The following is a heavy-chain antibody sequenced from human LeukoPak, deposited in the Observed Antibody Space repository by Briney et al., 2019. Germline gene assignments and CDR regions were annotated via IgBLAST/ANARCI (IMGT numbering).Heavy chain of an antibody. V-gene: IGHV4-61*02. J-gene: IGHJ6*03. CDR1: GASISGGSDY. CDR2: VHTSGNP. Sequence: SETLSLTCSVSGASISGGSDYWIWIRQPAGKALEYIGRVHTSGNPNYNPSFESRVSISVDRSKNQFSLQLHPVTAADTAVYYCARDGGDLGPGTIRGTRFYYYYMDVWGKGTAVIVSS. D-gene: IGHD3-16*01. CDR3: ARDGGDLGPGTIRGTRFYYYYMDV.